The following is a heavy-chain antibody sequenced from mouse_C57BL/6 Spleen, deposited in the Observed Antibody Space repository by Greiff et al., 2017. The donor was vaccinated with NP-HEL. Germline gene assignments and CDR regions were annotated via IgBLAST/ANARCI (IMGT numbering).Heavy chain of an antibody. CDR3: ASGGGVYDGFAY. D-gene: IGHD2-12*01. V-gene: IGHV2-6*01. J-gene: IGHJ3*01. Sequence: VQVVESGPGLVAPSQCLSITCTVSGFSFTSYGVDWVRQSPGKGLEWLGVIWGVGSTNYNSALKSRLSISKDNSKSHVFLKMNSLQTDDTAMYYCASGGGVYDGFAYWGQGTLVTVSA. CDR1: GFSFTSYG. CDR2: IWGVGST.